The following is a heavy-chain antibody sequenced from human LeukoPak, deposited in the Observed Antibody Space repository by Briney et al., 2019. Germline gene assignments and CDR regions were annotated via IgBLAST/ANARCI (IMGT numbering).Heavy chain of an antibody. CDR1: GYSFTSYW. D-gene: IGHD2-2*01. CDR3: ARRFSPAATTRAAFDY. CDR2: IHPGDSDT. Sequence: GESLKISCKGSGYSFTSYWIGWVRQMTGKGLEWMVIIHPGDSDTRYSPSFQGQVTISADKSISTAYLQWSSLKASDTAMYYCARRFSPAATTRAAFDYWGQGTLVTVSS. J-gene: IGHJ4*02. V-gene: IGHV5-51*01.